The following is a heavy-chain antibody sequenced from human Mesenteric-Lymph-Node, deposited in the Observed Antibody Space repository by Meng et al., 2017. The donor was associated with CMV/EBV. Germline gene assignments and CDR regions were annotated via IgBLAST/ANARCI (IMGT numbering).Heavy chain of an antibody. Sequence: GESLKISCAASGFTFSSYGMNWVRQAPGKGLEWVAFIRFDGSNKHYGDSVKGRFTISRDNAKNSLYLQMNSLRAEDTAVYYCARGGRLTYFYFGVEVWGQGTTVTVSS. J-gene: IGHJ6*02. CDR1: GFTFSSYG. CDR2: IRFDGSNK. D-gene: IGHD3-16*01. V-gene: IGHV3-30*02. CDR3: ARGGRLTYFYFGVEV.